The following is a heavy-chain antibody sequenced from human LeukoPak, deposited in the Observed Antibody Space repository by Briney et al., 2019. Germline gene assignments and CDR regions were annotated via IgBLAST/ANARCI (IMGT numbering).Heavy chain of an antibody. J-gene: IGHJ5*02. V-gene: IGHV4-31*03. CDR3: ARERYCSSTSCYPVNWFDP. Sequence: SETLSLTCTVSGGSISSGGYYWSWIRQHPGKGLEWIGYIYYSGSTHYNPSLKSRVTISVDTSKNQFSLKLSSVTAADTAVYYCARERYCSSTSCYPVNWFDPWGQGTLVTVSS. CDR1: GGSISSGGYY. CDR2: IYYSGST. D-gene: IGHD2-2*01.